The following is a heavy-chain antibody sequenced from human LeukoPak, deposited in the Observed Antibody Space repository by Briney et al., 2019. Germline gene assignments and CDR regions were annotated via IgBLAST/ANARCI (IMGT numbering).Heavy chain of an antibody. J-gene: IGHJ4*02. CDR1: GFTFSSYA. CDR2: ISGSGGST. D-gene: IGHD6-25*01. CDR3: ARDRHVAAAGYYFDY. V-gene: IGHV3-23*01. Sequence: PGGSLRLSCAASGFTFSSYAMSWVRQAPGKGLEWVSAISGSGGSTYYADSVKGRFTISRDNSKNTLYLQMNSLRAEDTAVYYCARDRHVAAAGYYFDYWGQGTLVTVSS.